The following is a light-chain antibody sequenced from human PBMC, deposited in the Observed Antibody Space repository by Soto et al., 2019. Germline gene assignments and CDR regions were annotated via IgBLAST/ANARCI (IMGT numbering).Light chain of an antibody. V-gene: IGKV3-20*01. Sequence: EIVLTQSPGTLSLSPGERATLSCRASQSVSSNNLAWYQQRPGQAPRLLIYGASRRATGIPDRFRGSGSGTDFTLTISRLEPEDFAVYYCQQYGTSFLTFGGGTKVDIK. J-gene: IGKJ4*01. CDR1: QSVSSNN. CDR2: GAS. CDR3: QQYGTSFLT.